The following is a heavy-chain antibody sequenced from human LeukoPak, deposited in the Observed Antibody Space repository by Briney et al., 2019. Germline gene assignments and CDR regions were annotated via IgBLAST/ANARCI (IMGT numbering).Heavy chain of an antibody. CDR3: ARDPLDYWATSSGSRRPACDY. CDR2: ISAYNGNT. D-gene: IGHD1-26*01. CDR1: GFTFTSYG. J-gene: IGHJ4*02. Sequence: GASVKVSCRASGFTFTSYGITWVRQAPGQGLEWMGWISAYNGNTQYAQILQGRVTMTTDTSTNTAYMELRSLRSDDTAVYYCARDPLDYWATSSGSRRPACDYWGQGTLVTVSS. V-gene: IGHV1-18*01.